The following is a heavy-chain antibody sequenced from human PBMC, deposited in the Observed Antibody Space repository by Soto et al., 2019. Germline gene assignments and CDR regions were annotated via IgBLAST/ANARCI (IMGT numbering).Heavy chain of an antibody. D-gene: IGHD6-13*01. CDR2: IYHSGTT. CDR1: GYSVSSASY. Sequence: PSETLSLTCGVSGYSVSSASYWGWIRQPPGKGLEWIGSIYHSGTTYYNPSLKSRVTISLDTSKNQFSLRLSSVTAADTAVYYCVRSLYSSSWYAGYRGQGTLVTVSS. CDR3: VRSLYSSSWYAGY. V-gene: IGHV4-38-2*01. J-gene: IGHJ4*02.